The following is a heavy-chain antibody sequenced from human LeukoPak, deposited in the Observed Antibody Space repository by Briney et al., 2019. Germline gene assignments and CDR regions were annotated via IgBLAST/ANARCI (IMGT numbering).Heavy chain of an antibody. V-gene: IGHV3-21*01. CDR1: GFTFSSYS. Sequence: GGSLRLSCAASGFTFSSYSMNWVRQAPGKGLEWVSSISSSSSYIYYADSVKGRFTIFRDNAKNSLYLQMNSLRAEDTAVYYCARGPLSWFDPWGQGTLVTVSS. CDR3: ARGPLSWFDP. CDR2: ISSSSSYI. J-gene: IGHJ5*02.